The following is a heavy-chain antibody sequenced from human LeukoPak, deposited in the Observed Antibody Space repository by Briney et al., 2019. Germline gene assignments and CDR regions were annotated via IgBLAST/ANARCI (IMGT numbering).Heavy chain of an antibody. V-gene: IGHV4-30-4*01. J-gene: IGHJ4*02. CDR1: GGSISSGDYY. D-gene: IGHD3-3*01. Sequence: PSQTLSLTCTVSGGSISSGDYYWSWIRQPPGKGLEWIGYINYSGSTFHYNPSLKSRVTISVDTSKNQFSLRLNSVTVADSAVYYCARLWGSIFGVVILYYFDYWGQGTLVTVSS. CDR3: ARLWGSIFGVVILYYFDY. CDR2: INYSGST.